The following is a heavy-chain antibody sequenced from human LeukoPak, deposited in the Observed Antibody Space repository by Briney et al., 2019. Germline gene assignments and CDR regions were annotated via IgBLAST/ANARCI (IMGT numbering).Heavy chain of an antibody. CDR2: IWYDENIK. V-gene: IGHV3-33*03. J-gene: IGHJ4*02. CDR3: ATDRGWRTSGYYLYYFEY. CDR1: GFMFSSYG. Sequence: PGGSLRLSCAASGFMFSSYGMHWVRQAPGKGLEWVAVIWYDENIKYYADSVKGRFTISRDNTKNSLYLQMSSLRAEDTAVYYCATDRGWRTSGYYLYYFEYWGQGTLVTFSS. D-gene: IGHD3-3*01.